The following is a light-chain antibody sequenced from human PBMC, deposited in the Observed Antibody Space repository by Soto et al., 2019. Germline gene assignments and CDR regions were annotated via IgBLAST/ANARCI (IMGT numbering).Light chain of an antibody. CDR3: QSYDSSLSGWL. V-gene: IGLV1-40*01. CDR2: GNT. J-gene: IGLJ2*01. CDR1: RSNIGAGYD. Sequence: QSVLTQPPSVSGAPGQRVTISCTGSRSNIGAGYDVHWYQQLPGTAPKLLVHGNTDRPSGVPDRFSGSKSGTSASLAITGLQAEDEADYYCQSYDSSLSGWLFGGGTQLTVL.